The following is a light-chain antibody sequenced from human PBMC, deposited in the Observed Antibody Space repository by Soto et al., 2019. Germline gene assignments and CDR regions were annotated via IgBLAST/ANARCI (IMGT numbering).Light chain of an antibody. CDR1: QSISRS. Sequence: IVLPQSPPILSVSPGERSALSCRASQSISRSLAWYQQKPGQAPRLLIYGASTRVTGIPARFSGSGSGTEFTLTISSLQPDDFATYYCLQFNTFPWTFGQGTKVDIK. CDR3: LQFNTFPWT. CDR2: GAS. J-gene: IGKJ1*01. V-gene: IGKV3-15*01.